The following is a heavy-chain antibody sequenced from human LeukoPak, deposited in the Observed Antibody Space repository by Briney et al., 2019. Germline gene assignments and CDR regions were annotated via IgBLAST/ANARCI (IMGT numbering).Heavy chain of an antibody. D-gene: IGHD4-11*01. J-gene: IGHJ5*02. CDR1: GGSISSGSYY. CDR3: AREDYSNSWFDP. Sequence: SETLSLTCTVSGGSISSGSYYWSCIRPPAGQGLEWFRRIYTSGSTNYNPSLKSRVTISVDTSNNQFSLKLSSVTAADTAVYYCAREDYSNSWFDPWGQGTLVTVSS. CDR2: IYTSGST. V-gene: IGHV4-61*02.